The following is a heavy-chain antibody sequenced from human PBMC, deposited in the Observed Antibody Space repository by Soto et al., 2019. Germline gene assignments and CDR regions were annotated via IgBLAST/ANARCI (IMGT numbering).Heavy chain of an antibody. CDR2: ISYDGSNK. V-gene: IGHV3-30-3*01. Sequence: GGSLRLSCAASGFTFSSYAMHWVRQAPGKGLEWVAVISYDGSNKYYADSVKGRFTISRDNSKNTLYLQMNSLRAEDTAVYYCARDLAYYDILRGMDVWGQGTTVTVSS. D-gene: IGHD3-9*01. CDR3: ARDLAYYDILRGMDV. J-gene: IGHJ6*02. CDR1: GFTFSSYA.